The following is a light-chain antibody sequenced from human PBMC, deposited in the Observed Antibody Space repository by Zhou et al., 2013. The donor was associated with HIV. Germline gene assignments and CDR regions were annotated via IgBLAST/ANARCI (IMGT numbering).Light chain of an antibody. CDR1: QDMSSA. Sequence: ALQLTQSPSSLSASLGDSVTITCRASQDMSSALAWYQQKSGRPPKLLIYDVSTLEPGVPSRFSGSGSGTEFTLTISRLQPEDFATYYCQQTYITPWTFGQGTRVEI. V-gene: IGKV1-13*02. J-gene: IGKJ1*01. CDR3: QQTYITPWT. CDR2: DVS.